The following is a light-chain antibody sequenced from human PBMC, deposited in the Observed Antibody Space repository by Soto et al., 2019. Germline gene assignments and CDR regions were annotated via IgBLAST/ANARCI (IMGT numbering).Light chain of an antibody. Sequence: QSLLTQPPSASGTPGQRVTISCSGSSSNIGSNTVNWYQQLPGTAPKLLIYSNNQRPSGVPGRFSGSKSGTSASLAISGLQSEDEADYYCAAWDDSLNGPHVVFGGGTKLTVL. CDR1: SSNIGSNT. CDR2: SNN. V-gene: IGLV1-44*01. CDR3: AAWDDSLNGPHVV. J-gene: IGLJ2*01.